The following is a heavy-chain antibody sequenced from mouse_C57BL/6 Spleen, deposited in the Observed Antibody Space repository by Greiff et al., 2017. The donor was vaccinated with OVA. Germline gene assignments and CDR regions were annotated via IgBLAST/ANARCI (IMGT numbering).Heavy chain of an antibody. CDR3: ARGDSSGYGFAY. V-gene: IGHV1-82*01. CDR1: GYAFSSSW. D-gene: IGHD3-2*02. J-gene: IGHJ3*01. CDR2: IYPGDGDT. Sequence: VKLMESGPELVKPGASVKISCKASGYAFSSSWMNWVKQRPGKGLEWIGRIYPGDGDTNYNGKFKGKATLTADKSSSTAYMQLSSLTSEDSAVYFCARGDSSGYGFAYWGQGTLVTVSA.